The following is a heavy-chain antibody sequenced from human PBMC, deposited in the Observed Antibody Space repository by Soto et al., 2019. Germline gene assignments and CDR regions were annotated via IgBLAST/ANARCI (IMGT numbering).Heavy chain of an antibody. CDR2: IDPSDSYT. V-gene: IGHV5-10-1*01. D-gene: IGHD3-10*01. CDR1: GYSCISYW. CDR3: ARTFYESGRCSSLY. Sequence: PGEPMKIFNKGSGYSCISYWISWVRQMTGKGLEWMGRIDPSDSYTNYSPSFQGHVTISADKSISTAYLQWSSLKASDTAMYSCARTFYESGRCSSLYWGQGTLVTV. J-gene: IGHJ4*02.